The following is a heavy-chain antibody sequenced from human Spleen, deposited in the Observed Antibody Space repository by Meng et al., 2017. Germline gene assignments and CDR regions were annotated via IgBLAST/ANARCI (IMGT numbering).Heavy chain of an antibody. J-gene: IGHJ4*02. Sequence: QGQLQQGGAGLLKPSETLSLTCVVSGGSFSDYYWSWIRQPPGKGLERIGEINHSGSTNYNPSLESRATISVDTSQNNLSLKLSSVTAADTSVYYCARGPTTMAHDFDYWGQGTLVTVSS. CDR2: INHSGST. CDR1: GGSFSDYY. CDR3: ARGPTTMAHDFDY. V-gene: IGHV4-34*01. D-gene: IGHD4-11*01.